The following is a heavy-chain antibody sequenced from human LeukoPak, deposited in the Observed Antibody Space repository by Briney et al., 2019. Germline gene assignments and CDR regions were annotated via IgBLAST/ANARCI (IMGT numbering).Heavy chain of an antibody. CDR1: GFTFSSYA. Sequence: GGSLGLSCAASGFTFSSYAMSWVRQAPGKGLEWVAHIKQDGSEKYYVDSVKGRFTISRDNAKNSLYLQMNSLRAEDTAVYYCARAISYDFWSGYYATPPNWFDPWGQGTLVTVSS. V-gene: IGHV3-7*01. J-gene: IGHJ5*02. D-gene: IGHD3-3*01. CDR2: IKQDGSEK. CDR3: ARAISYDFWSGYYATPPNWFDP.